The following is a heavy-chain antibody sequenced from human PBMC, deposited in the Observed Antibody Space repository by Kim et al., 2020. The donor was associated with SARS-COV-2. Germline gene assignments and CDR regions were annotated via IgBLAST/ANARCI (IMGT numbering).Heavy chain of an antibody. Sequence: GGSLRLSCAASGFTFSSYAMHWVRQAPGKGLEWVAVISYDGSNKYYADSVKGRFTISRDNSKNTLYLQMNSLRAEDTAVYYCARDLEAIAAAGTLGYFD. CDR3: ARDLEAIAAAGTLGYFD. V-gene: IGHV3-30-3*01. CDR2: ISYDGSNK. CDR1: GFTFSSYA. D-gene: IGHD6-13*01. J-gene: IGHJ4*01.